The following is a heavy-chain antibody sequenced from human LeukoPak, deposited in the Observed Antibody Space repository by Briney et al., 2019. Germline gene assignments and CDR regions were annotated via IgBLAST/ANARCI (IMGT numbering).Heavy chain of an antibody. Sequence: GGSLKLSCAASGFTFSNYNMNWVRQAPGKVLEWVPSITRGGSYIFYADSVKGRFTISGDNAKNSLYLQMNSLGPDDTAVYFCARDPYSGSYGPYYYYYMDVWGKGTTVTVAS. CDR3: ARDPYSGSYGPYYYYYMDV. V-gene: IGHV3-21*01. J-gene: IGHJ6*03. CDR1: GFTFSNYN. CDR2: ITRGGSYI. D-gene: IGHD1-26*01.